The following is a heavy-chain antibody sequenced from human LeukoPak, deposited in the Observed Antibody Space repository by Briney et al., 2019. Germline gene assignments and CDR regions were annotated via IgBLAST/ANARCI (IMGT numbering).Heavy chain of an antibody. CDR3: ARGRTGYDSSGYVK. Sequence: GGSLRLSCAASGFTFSSYGMHWGRQAPGKGLEWGGVIWYDGSNKYYADSVKGRFTISRDNSKNTLYLQMNSLRAEDTAVYYCARGRTGYDSSGYVKWGQGTLVTVSS. J-gene: IGHJ4*02. D-gene: IGHD3-22*01. V-gene: IGHV3-33*01. CDR2: IWYDGSNK. CDR1: GFTFSSYG.